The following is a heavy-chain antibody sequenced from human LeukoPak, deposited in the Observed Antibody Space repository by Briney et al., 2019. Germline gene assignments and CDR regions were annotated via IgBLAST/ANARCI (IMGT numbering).Heavy chain of an antibody. Sequence: GGSLRLSCAASGFTFSSYGMHWVRQAPGKGLEWMAVMSSDGSNEYYADSAKGRFTISRDNSKNTLYLQMNSLRAEDTAVYYCAKDLYSSSFLWPTDYGMDVWGQGTTVTVSS. J-gene: IGHJ6*02. D-gene: IGHD6-13*01. CDR2: MSSDGSNE. CDR1: GFTFSSYG. V-gene: IGHV3-30*18. CDR3: AKDLYSSSFLWPTDYGMDV.